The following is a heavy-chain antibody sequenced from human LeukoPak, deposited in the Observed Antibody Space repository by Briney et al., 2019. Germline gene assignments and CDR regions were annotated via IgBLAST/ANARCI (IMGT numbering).Heavy chain of an antibody. Sequence: PGGSLRLSCAASGFTFRLYWMHWVRQAPGKGLVWVSRINSDQSNTTYADSVKGRFTISRDNAKNTLYLQMNSLRAEDTAVYYCVRSYYPNWFDPWGQGTLVTVSS. D-gene: IGHD3-10*01. V-gene: IGHV3-74*01. J-gene: IGHJ5*02. CDR3: VRSYYPNWFDP. CDR2: INSDQSNT. CDR1: GFTFRLYW.